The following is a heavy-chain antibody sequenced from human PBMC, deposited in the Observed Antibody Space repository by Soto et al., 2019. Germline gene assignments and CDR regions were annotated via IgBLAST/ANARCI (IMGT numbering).Heavy chain of an antibody. CDR3: ARCHQISCRYYGMDV. CDR2: IILIFGTP. V-gene: IGHV1-69*01. CDR1: AATSHGFI. Sequence: QVQLVQSGLAVRIPGSPWKPPCKAPAATSHGFIFAWFGTPPGHGLGRMGGIILIFGTPNYAQKFQGRVTITADESTSTAYMELSSLRSEDTAVYYCARCHQISCRYYGMDVWGQGTTVTVSS. J-gene: IGHJ6*02.